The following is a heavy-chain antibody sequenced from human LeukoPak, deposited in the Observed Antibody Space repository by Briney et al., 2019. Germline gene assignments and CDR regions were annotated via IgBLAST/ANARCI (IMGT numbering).Heavy chain of an antibody. CDR2: MNPNSGNT. V-gene: IGHV1-8*02. CDR3: ARGYGGKEGPIDY. Sequence: ASVKVSCKASGYTFINYDINWVRQATGQGPEWMGWMNPNSGNTGYAQKFQGRVTMTRNTSINTAYMELSSLRSEDTAVYYCARGYGGKEGPIDYWGQGTLVTVSS. CDR1: GYTFINYD. J-gene: IGHJ4*02. D-gene: IGHD4-23*01.